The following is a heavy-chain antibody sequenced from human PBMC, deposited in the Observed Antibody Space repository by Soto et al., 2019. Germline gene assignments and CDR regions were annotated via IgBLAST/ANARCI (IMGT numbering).Heavy chain of an antibody. D-gene: IGHD6-13*01. J-gene: IGHJ6*02. CDR3: ARATWGRGIAAAGYYYGMDV. CDR2: IWYDGSNK. Sequence: GGSLRLSCAASGFTFSSYGMHWVRQAPGKGLEWVAVIWYDGSNKYYADSVKGRFTISRDNSKNTLYLQMNSLRAEDTAVYYCARATWGRGIAAAGYYYGMDVWGQGTTVTVSS. V-gene: IGHV3-33*01. CDR1: GFTFSSYG.